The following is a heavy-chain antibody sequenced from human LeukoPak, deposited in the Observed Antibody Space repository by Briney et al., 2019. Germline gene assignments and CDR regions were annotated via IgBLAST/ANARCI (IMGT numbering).Heavy chain of an antibody. CDR2: IYTDGTT. D-gene: IGHD3-16*01. J-gene: IGHJ4*02. CDR1: VFTVSPTY. V-gene: IGHV3-53*01. Sequence: GGSLRLSCAASVFTVSPTYMSWVRQAPGKGLEWVSIIYTDGTTYYADSAKGRFTISRDNSKNTLCLQMHSLRAEDTAVYYCATSRGSSYDYWGQGTLVTVSS. CDR3: ATSRGSSYDY.